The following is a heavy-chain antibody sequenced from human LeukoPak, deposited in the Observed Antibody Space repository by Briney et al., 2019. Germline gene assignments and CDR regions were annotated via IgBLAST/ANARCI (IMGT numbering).Heavy chain of an antibody. CDR1: GGTFSSYA. J-gene: IGHJ4*02. CDR2: IIPIFGTA. CDR3: ARVWPGSGCAFDY. V-gene: IGHV1-69*13. Sequence: SVKVSCKASGGTFSSYAISWVRQAPGQGLEWMGGIIPIFGTANYAQKFQGRVTITADESTSTAYMELSSLRSEDTAVYYCARVWPGSGCAFDYWGQGTLVTVSS. D-gene: IGHD6-19*01.